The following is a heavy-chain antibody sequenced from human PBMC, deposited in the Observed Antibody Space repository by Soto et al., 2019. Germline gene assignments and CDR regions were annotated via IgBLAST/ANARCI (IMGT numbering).Heavy chain of an antibody. CDR1: GFTFSSYA. V-gene: IGHV3-23*01. CDR3: AKPGTGYCSGGSCYQFDY. D-gene: IGHD2-15*01. J-gene: IGHJ4*02. Sequence: GGSLRLSCAASGFTFSSYAMSWVRQAPGKGLEWVSAISGSGGSTYYADSVKGRFTISRDNSKNTLYLQMNSLRAEDTAVYYCAKPGTGYCSGGSCYQFDYWGQGTLVTVSS. CDR2: ISGSGGST.